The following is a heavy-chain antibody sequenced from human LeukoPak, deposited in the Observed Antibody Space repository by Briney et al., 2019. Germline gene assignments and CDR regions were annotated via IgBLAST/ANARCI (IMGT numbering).Heavy chain of an antibody. J-gene: IGHJ4*02. Sequence: GGSLRLSCAASGFTFSSYGMHWVRQAPGKGLDWVAFIRYDGSNKYCADSVKGRFTISRDNSKNTLYLQMNSLRAEDTAVYYCARRGSGTYNFDSWGQGTLVTVSS. CDR1: GFTFSSYG. V-gene: IGHV3-30*02. D-gene: IGHD1-26*01. CDR3: ARRGSGTYNFDS. CDR2: IRYDGSNK.